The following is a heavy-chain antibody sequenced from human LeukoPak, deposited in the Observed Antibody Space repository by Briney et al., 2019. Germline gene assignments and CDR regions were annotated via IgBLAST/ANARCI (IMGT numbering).Heavy chain of an antibody. V-gene: IGHV3-30*03. D-gene: IGHD5-18*01. Sequence: PGGSLRLSCAASGFTFRNYGMHWVRLAPGKGLEWVAVISYDGSNKYYADSVKGRFTISRDNSKNTLYLQMNSLRAEDTAVYYCARVCDTAMVTARYYYYGMDVWGQGTTVTVSS. CDR1: GFTFRNYG. CDR3: ARVCDTAMVTARYYYYGMDV. J-gene: IGHJ6*02. CDR2: ISYDGSNK.